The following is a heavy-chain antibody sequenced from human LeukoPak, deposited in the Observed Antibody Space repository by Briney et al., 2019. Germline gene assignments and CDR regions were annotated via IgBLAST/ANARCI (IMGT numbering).Heavy chain of an antibody. Sequence: GRSLRLSCAASGFTFSSYAMHWVRQAPGKGLEYVSAISSNGGSTYYANSVKGRFTISRDNSKNTLYLQMGSLRAEDMAVYYCARNYDSSGYYYYYMNVWGKGTTVTVSS. V-gene: IGHV3-64*01. CDR3: ARNYDSSGYYYYYMNV. J-gene: IGHJ6*03. CDR1: GFTFSSYA. CDR2: ISSNGGST. D-gene: IGHD3-22*01.